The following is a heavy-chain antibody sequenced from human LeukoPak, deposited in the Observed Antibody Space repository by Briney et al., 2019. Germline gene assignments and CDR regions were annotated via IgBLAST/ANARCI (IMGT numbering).Heavy chain of an antibody. CDR1: GYSISSGYY. Sequence: SETLSLTCTVSGYSISSGYYWGWIRRPPGKGREWIGSIYHSGSTYYNPSLKSRVTISVDTSKNQFSLKLSSVTAADTAVYYCARETSQKGAHYMDVWGKGTTITISS. CDR3: ARETSQKGAHYMDV. V-gene: IGHV4-38-2*02. J-gene: IGHJ6*03. D-gene: IGHD3-16*01. CDR2: IYHSGST.